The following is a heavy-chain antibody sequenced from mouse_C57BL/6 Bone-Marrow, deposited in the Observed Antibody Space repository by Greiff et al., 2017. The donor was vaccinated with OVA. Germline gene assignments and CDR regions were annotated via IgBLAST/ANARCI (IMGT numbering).Heavy chain of an antibody. V-gene: IGHV1-63*01. J-gene: IGHJ4*01. Sequence: QVHVKQSGAELVRPGTSVKMSCKASGYTFTNYWIGWAKQRPGHGLEWIGDIYPGGGYTNYNEKFKGKATLTADKSSSTAYMQFSSLTSEDSAIYYCARCGYYAMDYWGQGTSVTVSS. CDR1: GYTFTNYW. CDR3: ARCGYYAMDY. CDR2: IYPGGGYT.